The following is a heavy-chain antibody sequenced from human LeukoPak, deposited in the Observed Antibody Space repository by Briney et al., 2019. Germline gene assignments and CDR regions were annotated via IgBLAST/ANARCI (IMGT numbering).Heavy chain of an antibody. CDR2: IYYSGST. D-gene: IGHD3-22*01. CDR1: GGSISSSSYY. V-gene: IGHV4-39*07. Sequence: SETLSLTCAVSGGSISSSSYYWGWIRQPPGKGLEWMGSIYYSGSTYYNPSLKSRVTISVDTSKNQSSLKLSSVTAADTAVYSCAREVHDDSSGYYWDAFDIWGQGTMVTVSS. J-gene: IGHJ3*02. CDR3: AREVHDDSSGYYWDAFDI.